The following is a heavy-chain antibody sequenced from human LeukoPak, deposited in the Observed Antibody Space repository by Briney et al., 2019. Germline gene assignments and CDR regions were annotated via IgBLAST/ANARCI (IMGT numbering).Heavy chain of an antibody. Sequence: GGSLRLSCAASGFTFSSYGMHWVRQAPGKGLEWVAVISYDGSNKYYADSVKGRFTISRDNSKNTLYLQMNSLRAEDTAVYYCAKDRSEYYYDSSGHRGGDLNWFDPWGQGTLVTVSS. CDR3: AKDRSEYYYDSSGHRGGDLNWFDP. D-gene: IGHD3-22*01. V-gene: IGHV3-30*18. CDR1: GFTFSSYG. CDR2: ISYDGSNK. J-gene: IGHJ5*02.